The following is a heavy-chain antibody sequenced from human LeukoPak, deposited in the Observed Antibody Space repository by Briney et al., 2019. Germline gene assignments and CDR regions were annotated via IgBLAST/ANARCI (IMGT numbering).Heavy chain of an antibody. V-gene: IGHV1-69*06. J-gene: IGHJ3*02. Sequence: SVKVSCKASRGTFSSYAISWVRQAPGQGLEWMGGIIPIFGTANYAQKFQGRVTITADKSTSTAYMELSSLRSEDTAVYYCARAVAYSGYVNDAFDIWGQGTMVTVSS. CDR1: RGTFSSYA. CDR3: ARAVAYSGYVNDAFDI. CDR2: IIPIFGTA. D-gene: IGHD5-12*01.